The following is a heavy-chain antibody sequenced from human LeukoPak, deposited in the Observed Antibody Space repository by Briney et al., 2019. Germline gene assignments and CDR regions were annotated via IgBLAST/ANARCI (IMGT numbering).Heavy chain of an antibody. J-gene: IGHJ4*02. D-gene: IGHD4/OR15-4a*01. V-gene: IGHV4-34*01. Sequence: SETLSLACAVYGGSFSGYYWSWICQPPGKGLEWIGEINHSGSTNYNPSLKSRVTISVDTSKNQFSLKLSSVTAADTAVYYCARFDLNRAMLTYWGQGTLVTVSS. CDR1: GGSFSGYY. CDR3: ARFDLNRAMLTY. CDR2: INHSGST.